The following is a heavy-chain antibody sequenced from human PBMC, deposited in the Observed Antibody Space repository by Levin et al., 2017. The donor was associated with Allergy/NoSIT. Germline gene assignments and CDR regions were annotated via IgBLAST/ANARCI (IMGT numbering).Heavy chain of an antibody. CDR1: GFSLSDYY. CDR3: ARDYRNYVSL. V-gene: IGHV3-11*01. CDR2: ISSSGSTI. J-gene: IGHJ4*02. Sequence: GESLKISCVASGFSLSDYYMSWIRQAPGKGLEWVSYISSSGSTIYYADSVKGRFTISRDNAKNSLYLQTNSLRAEDTAVYYCARDYRNYVSLWGQGTLVTVSS. D-gene: IGHD4-11*01.